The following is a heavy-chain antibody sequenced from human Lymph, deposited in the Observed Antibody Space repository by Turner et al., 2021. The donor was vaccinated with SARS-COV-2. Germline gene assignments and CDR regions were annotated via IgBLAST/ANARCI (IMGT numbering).Heavy chain of an antibody. CDR3: ARDFREGAFDI. V-gene: IGHV3-66*01. CDR1: GITVSSNY. Sequence: EVQLVESGGGLVQPGGPLRLSCAASGITVSSNYMSWVRQAPGKGLEWVSVVYAGGSTFYADSVKGRFTISRDKSKNTLYLQMNRLRAEDTAVYYCARDFREGAFDIWGQGTMVTISS. CDR2: VYAGGST. J-gene: IGHJ3*02. D-gene: IGHD3-10*01.